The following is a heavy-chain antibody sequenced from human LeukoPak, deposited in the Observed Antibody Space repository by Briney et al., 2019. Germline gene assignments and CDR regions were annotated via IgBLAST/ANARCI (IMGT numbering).Heavy chain of an antibody. D-gene: IGHD6-13*01. CDR3: ARGYLLYSSSWRRVNWFDP. CDR2: INPNSGGT. CDR1: GYTFTGYY. Sequence: GASVKVSCKASGYTFTGYYMHWVRQAPGQGLEWMGWINPNSGGTNYAQKFQGRVTMTRDTSISTAYMELSSLRSEDTAVYYCARGYLLYSSSWRRVNWFDPWGQGTLVTVSS. J-gene: IGHJ5*02. V-gene: IGHV1-2*02.